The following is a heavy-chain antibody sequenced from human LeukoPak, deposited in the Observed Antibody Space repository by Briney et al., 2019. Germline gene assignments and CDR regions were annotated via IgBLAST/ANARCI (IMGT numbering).Heavy chain of an antibody. V-gene: IGHV4-34*01. CDR1: GGSFSGYY. Sequence: SETLSLTCAVYGGSFSGYYWSWIRQPPGKGLEWIGEINHRGSTNYNPSLKSRVTISVDTSKNQFSLKLSSVTAADTAVYYCARGGSRLGRLRNAFDIWGQGTMVTVSS. D-gene: IGHD3-16*01. J-gene: IGHJ3*02. CDR3: ARGGSRLGRLRNAFDI. CDR2: INHRGST.